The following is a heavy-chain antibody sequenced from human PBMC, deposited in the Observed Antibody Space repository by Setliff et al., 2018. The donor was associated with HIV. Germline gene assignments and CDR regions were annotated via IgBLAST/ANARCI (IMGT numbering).Heavy chain of an antibody. D-gene: IGHD6-13*01. Sequence: ASVKVSCKASGYTFTSYGISWVRQAPGQGLEWMGWINPNNGGTNYAQKFQGRVTMTRDTSISTAYMELSRLRSDDTAVYYCARELPGYSSSWSYFDYWGQGTLVTVSS. J-gene: IGHJ4*02. V-gene: IGHV1-2*02. CDR3: ARELPGYSSSWSYFDY. CDR1: GYTFTSYG. CDR2: INPNNGGT.